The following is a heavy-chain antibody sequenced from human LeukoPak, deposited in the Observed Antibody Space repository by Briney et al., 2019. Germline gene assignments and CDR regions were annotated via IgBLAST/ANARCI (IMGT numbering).Heavy chain of an antibody. CDR1: GYSFIDYY. CDR3: APATMTFDY. Sequence: ASVKVSCKASGYSFIDYYMHWVRQAPGQGLEWMGWINPESGGTNYAQKFQDRVTMTTDTSISTAYMELSRLTSDDTAVYYCAPATMTFDYWGQGTLVTVSS. J-gene: IGHJ4*02. CDR2: INPESGGT. D-gene: IGHD5-24*01. V-gene: IGHV1-2*02.